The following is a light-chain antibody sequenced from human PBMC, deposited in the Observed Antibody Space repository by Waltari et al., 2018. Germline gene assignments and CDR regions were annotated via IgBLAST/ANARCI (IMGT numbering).Light chain of an antibody. CDR2: DDR. CDR1: NIGDKS. V-gene: IGLV3-21*04. J-gene: IGLJ3*02. Sequence: SYVLTQPLSVSVAPGKTASISCGGNNIGDKSVHWYQQKAGRAPVVVIYDDRDRPSGVPERFSGCNSGNSATLTISRVEAGDETDYYCQLWDKSSDHRVFGGGTKLTVL. CDR3: QLWDKSSDHRV.